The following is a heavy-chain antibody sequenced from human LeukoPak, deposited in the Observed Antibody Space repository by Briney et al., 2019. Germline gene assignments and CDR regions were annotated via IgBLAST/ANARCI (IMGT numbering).Heavy chain of an antibody. CDR3: TTITMIREHEAY. Sequence: GSLRLSCAASGFTFSKAWMSWVRQAPGKGLEWVGRIKSKTDGGTTDYAAPVKGRFTISRDDSRNTLSLQMNSLRTEDTAVYYCTTITMIREHEAYWGQGTLVTVSS. CDR1: GFTFSKAW. CDR2: IKSKTDGGTT. D-gene: IGHD3-10*01. J-gene: IGHJ4*02. V-gene: IGHV3-15*01.